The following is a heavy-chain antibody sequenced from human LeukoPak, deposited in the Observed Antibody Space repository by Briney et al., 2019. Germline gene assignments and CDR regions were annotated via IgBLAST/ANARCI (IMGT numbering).Heavy chain of an antibody. CDR2: INHSGST. CDR3: ARGTELYYMDV. J-gene: IGHJ6*03. CDR1: GGSFSGDY. D-gene: IGHD1-26*01. V-gene: IGHV4-34*01. Sequence: SETLSLTCAVYGGSFSGDYWSWIRQPPGKGVEWIGEINHSGSTNYNPSLKSRVTISVDTSKNQFSLKLSSVTAADTAVYYCARGTELYYMDVWGKGTTVTVSS.